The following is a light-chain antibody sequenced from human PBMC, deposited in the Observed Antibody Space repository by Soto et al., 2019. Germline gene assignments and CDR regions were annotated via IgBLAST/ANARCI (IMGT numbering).Light chain of an antibody. Sequence: EIVLTQSPATLSSSPGERATLSCRASQSVSSYLAWYQQKPGQVPRLVIYDASNRATGIPGRFSGSGSGTDFTLTISSLEPEDFGVYYCQQRSSWPRTFGQGTKVEIK. CDR2: DAS. V-gene: IGKV3-11*01. CDR1: QSVSSY. CDR3: QQRSSWPRT. J-gene: IGKJ1*01.